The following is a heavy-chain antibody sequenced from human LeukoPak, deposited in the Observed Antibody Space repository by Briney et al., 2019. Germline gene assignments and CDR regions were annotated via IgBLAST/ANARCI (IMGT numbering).Heavy chain of an antibody. CDR2: ISGSGGST. V-gene: IGHV3-23*01. CDR3: AKSPHSSSPYYFDY. D-gene: IGHD6-13*01. J-gene: IGHJ4*02. Sequence: QSWGSLRLSCAASGFTFSSYAMSWVRQAPGKGLEWVSAISGSGGSTYYADSVKGRFTISRDNSKNTLYLQMNSLRAEDTAVYYCAKSPHSSSPYYFDYWGQGTLVTVSS. CDR1: GFTFSSYA.